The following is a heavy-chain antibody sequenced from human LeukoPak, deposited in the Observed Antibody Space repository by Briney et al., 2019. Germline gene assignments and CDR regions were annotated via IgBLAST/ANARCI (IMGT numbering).Heavy chain of an antibody. Sequence: SVKVSCKASGGTFSSYAISWVRQAPGQGLEWMGRIIPILGIANYAQKFQGRVTITADKSTSTAYMELSSLRSEDTAVYYCARDRSYGSGSYCLNWFDPWGQGTLVTVSS. J-gene: IGHJ5*02. CDR1: GGTFSSYA. V-gene: IGHV1-69*04. CDR2: IIPILGIA. CDR3: ARDRSYGSGSYCLNWFDP. D-gene: IGHD3-10*01.